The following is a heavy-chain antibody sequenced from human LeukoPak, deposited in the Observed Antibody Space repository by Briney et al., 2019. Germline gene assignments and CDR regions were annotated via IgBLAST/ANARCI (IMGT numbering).Heavy chain of an antibody. CDR1: GFTLSTFA. CDR3: VRDVGAVRGEVYFDY. D-gene: IGHD3-16*01. V-gene: IGHV3-21*06. J-gene: IGHJ4*02. Sequence: PGGSLRLSCAASGFTLSTFAMHWVRLSPGEGLEWVSSITGIGYYILYADSVKRRFTISRDNTKNLLYLEMNSLRAEDTAMYYCVRDVGAVRGEVYFDYWGQGTLVTVSS. CDR2: ITGIGYYI.